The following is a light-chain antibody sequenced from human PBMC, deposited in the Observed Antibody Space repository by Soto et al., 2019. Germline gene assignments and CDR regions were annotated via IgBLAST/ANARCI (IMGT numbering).Light chain of an antibody. V-gene: IGLV1-40*01. Sequence: QSVLTQPPSVSGAPGQRVTISCTGSSSNIGAGYDVHWYQRLPGTAPKVLIYNNNNRPSGVPVRFSGSKSGTSASLAITGLQAEDEADYYCQSYDSSLSGSYVFGTGTKLTVL. CDR2: NNN. CDR1: SSNIGAGYD. CDR3: QSYDSSLSGSYV. J-gene: IGLJ1*01.